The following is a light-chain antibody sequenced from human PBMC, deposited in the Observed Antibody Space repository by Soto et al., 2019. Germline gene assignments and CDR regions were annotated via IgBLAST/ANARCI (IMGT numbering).Light chain of an antibody. J-gene: IGLJ1*01. CDR1: SSDFCGYNY. Sequence: APTNPPPRYGAPRQSGTTSSNRTSSDFCGYNYVSWYQQHPGKAPKLMIYDVSKRPSGVPDRFSGSKSGNTASLTISGLQAEDEADYYCCSYAGSYTFNYVFGTGTKVTVL. CDR2: DVS. V-gene: IGLV2-11*01. CDR3: CSYAGSYTFNYV.